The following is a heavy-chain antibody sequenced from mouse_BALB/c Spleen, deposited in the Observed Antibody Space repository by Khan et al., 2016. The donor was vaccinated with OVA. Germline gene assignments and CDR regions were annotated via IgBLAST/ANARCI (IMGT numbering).Heavy chain of an antibody. V-gene: IGHV5-17*02. CDR3: ARRRIYGGYYGGAMDY. Sequence: EVELVESGGGLVQPGGSRKLSCAASGFTFSSFGMHWVRQAPEKGLEWVAYISSGRSTIYYADTVKGRFTISRDNPKNTPFLQMTSLRSEDTAMYYCARRRIYGGYYGGAMDYWGQGTSVTVSA. CDR2: ISSGRSTI. D-gene: IGHD2-3*01. CDR1: GFTFSSFG. J-gene: IGHJ4*01.